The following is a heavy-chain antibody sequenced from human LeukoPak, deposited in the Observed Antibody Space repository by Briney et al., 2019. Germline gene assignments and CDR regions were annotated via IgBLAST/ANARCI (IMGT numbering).Heavy chain of an antibody. Sequence: GGSLRLSCAASGFTLSSYAMSWVRQAPGKGLEWVSAISVSGNTYHADSVKSRFTISRDSSKNTLYLQMNRLRAEDAAVYYCAKAPVTTCSGAYCYPFDYWGQGTLVTVSS. J-gene: IGHJ4*02. CDR2: ISVSGNT. CDR1: GFTLSSYA. D-gene: IGHD2-21*01. V-gene: IGHV3-23*01. CDR3: AKAPVTTCSGAYCYPFDY.